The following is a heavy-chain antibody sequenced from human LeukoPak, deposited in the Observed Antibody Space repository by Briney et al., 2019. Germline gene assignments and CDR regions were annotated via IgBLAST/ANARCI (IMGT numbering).Heavy chain of an antibody. CDR1: AVTFSRYW. J-gene: IGHJ5*02. Sequence: PGGALRLSCAASAVTFSRYWGSWVRRAPGKGGEWGANIKQDGSEKYYVDSVKGGFTISRDNATNSLYLEMNSVRAEDTGVYYCGRGFGRPWGQGTLVTVSS. D-gene: IGHD3-10*01. CDR2: IKQDGSEK. V-gene: IGHV3-7*03. CDR3: GRGFGRP.